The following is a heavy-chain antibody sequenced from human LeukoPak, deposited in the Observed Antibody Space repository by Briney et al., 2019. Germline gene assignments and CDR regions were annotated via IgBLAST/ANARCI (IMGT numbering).Heavy chain of an antibody. J-gene: IGHJ4*02. V-gene: IGHV4-59*01. Sequence: SETLSLTCTVSGGSISSYYWSRIRQPPGKGLEWIGYIYYSGSTNYNPSLKSRVTMSVDTSKNQFSLKLSSVIAADTAVYYCASYSYYYDSSGYFDYWGQGTLVTVSS. D-gene: IGHD3-22*01. CDR2: IYYSGST. CDR3: ASYSYYYDSSGYFDY. CDR1: GGSISSYY.